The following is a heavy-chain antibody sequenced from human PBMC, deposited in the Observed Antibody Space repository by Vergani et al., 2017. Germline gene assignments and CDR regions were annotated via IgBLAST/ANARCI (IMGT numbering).Heavy chain of an antibody. Sequence: QLQLQESGPGLVKPSETLSLTCTVSGGSISSSSYYWGWIRQPPGKGLGWIGSIYYSGSTYYNPSLKSRVTISVDTSKNQFSLKLSSVTAADTAVYYCARHRLYDSSGYDYWGQGTLVTVSS. CDR1: GGSISSSSYY. CDR3: ARHRLYDSSGYDY. D-gene: IGHD3-22*01. V-gene: IGHV4-39*01. CDR2: IYYSGST. J-gene: IGHJ4*02.